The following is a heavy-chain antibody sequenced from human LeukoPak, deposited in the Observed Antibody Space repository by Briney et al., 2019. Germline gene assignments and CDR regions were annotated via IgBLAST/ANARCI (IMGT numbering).Heavy chain of an antibody. V-gene: IGHV3-48*04. CDR2: ISSSSSTI. D-gene: IGHD1-1*01. Sequence: GGSLRLSCAASGFTFSSYSMNWVRQAPGKGLEWVSYISSSSSTIYYADSVKGRFTISRDNAKNSLYLQMNSLGAEDTAVYYCARDGEGTGTEDYYYYGMDVWGQGTTVTVSS. CDR3: ARDGEGTGTEDYYYYGMDV. J-gene: IGHJ6*02. CDR1: GFTFSSYS.